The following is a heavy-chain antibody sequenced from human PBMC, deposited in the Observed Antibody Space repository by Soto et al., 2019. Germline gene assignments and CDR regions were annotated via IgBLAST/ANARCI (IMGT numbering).Heavy chain of an antibody. CDR1: GGTLSSYG. Sequence: QVQLVQSGAEVKKPGSSVKVSCKASGGTLSSYGINWVRQAPGQGLEWMGGITPILGTAYYAQNFQGRVMIHADESTTTAYMELSSLRSDDTAIYYCARGRTVSGVFDYWGQGTLLTVSS. J-gene: IGHJ4*02. CDR3: ARGRTVSGVFDY. V-gene: IGHV1-69*11. CDR2: ITPILGTA. D-gene: IGHD6-19*01.